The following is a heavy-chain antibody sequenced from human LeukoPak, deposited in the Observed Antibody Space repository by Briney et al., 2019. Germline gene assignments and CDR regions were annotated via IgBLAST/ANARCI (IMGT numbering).Heavy chain of an antibody. CDR2: IIPIFGTA. V-gene: IGHV1-69*05. J-gene: IGHJ4*02. D-gene: IGHD2-21*02. Sequence: ASVKVSCKASGGTFSSYAISWVRQAPGQGLEWMGGIIPIFGTANYAQKFQGRVTITTDESTSTAYMELSSLRSEDTAVYYCARISVVTRSFDYWGQGTLVTVSS. CDR1: GGTFSSYA. CDR3: ARISVVTRSFDY.